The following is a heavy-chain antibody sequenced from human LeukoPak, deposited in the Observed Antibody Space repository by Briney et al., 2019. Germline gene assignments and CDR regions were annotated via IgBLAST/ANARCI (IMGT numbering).Heavy chain of an antibody. D-gene: IGHD4-23*01. J-gene: IGHJ6*03. CDR3: ARSFGGRDYYYYMDV. Sequence: SQTLSLTCTVSGGSISSGSYYWSWIRQPAGKGLEWIGRIYTSGSTSYNPSLKSRVTISVDTSKNQFSLKLSSVTAADTAVYYCARSFGGRDYYYYMDVWGKGTTVTVSS. V-gene: IGHV4-61*02. CDR2: IYTSGST. CDR1: GGSISSGSYY.